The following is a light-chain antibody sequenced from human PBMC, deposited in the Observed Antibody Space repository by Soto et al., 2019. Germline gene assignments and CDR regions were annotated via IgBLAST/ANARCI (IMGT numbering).Light chain of an antibody. CDR2: GAS. Sequence: EIVMTQSPATLSVSPGERATISCRASQSVSSNLAWYQQKPGQAPRLLIFGASTRSTGIPARFSGSGSGTEFTLTISSLQSEDFAVYYCQQYNTWPPITFGPGTRLDIK. J-gene: IGKJ5*01. V-gene: IGKV3-15*01. CDR3: QQYNTWPPIT. CDR1: QSVSSN.